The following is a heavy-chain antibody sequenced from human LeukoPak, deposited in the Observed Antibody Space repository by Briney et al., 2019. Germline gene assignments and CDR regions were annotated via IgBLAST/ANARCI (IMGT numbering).Heavy chain of an antibody. Sequence: GGSLRLSCAASGFTFSSYDMHWVRQATGKGLEWVSAIGTAGDTYYPGSVKGRFTISRENAKNSLYLQMNSLRAGDTAVYYCARSQGGYYDSSGYYYYYYGMDVWGQGTTVTVSS. CDR1: GFTFSSYD. D-gene: IGHD3-22*01. J-gene: IGHJ6*02. V-gene: IGHV3-13*01. CDR2: IGTAGDT. CDR3: ARSQGGYYDSSGYYYYYYGMDV.